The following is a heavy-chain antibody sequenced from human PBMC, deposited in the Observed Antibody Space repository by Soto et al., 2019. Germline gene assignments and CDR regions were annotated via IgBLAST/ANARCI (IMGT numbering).Heavy chain of an antibody. J-gene: IGHJ6*02. D-gene: IGHD3-10*01. CDR1: GYTFTSYA. CDR2: INAGNGNT. CDR3: ARSSSNYYGSGSYYNFGGPFHMDV. Sequence: ASVKVSCKASGYTFTSYAMHWVRQAPGQRLEWMGWINAGNGNTKYSQKFQGRVTITRDTSASTAYMELSSLRSEDTAVYYCARSSSNYYGSGSYYNFGGPFHMDVWGQGTTVTVSS. V-gene: IGHV1-3*01.